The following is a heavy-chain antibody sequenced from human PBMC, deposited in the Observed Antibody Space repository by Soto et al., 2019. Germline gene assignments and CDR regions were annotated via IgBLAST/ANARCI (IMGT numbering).Heavy chain of an antibody. CDR3: AKVSNYYYISVYYRKAQQIYYYYGMDV. V-gene: IGHV3-23*01. CDR1: GSTFSSYA. J-gene: IGHJ6*04. Sequence: GGSLRLSCAASGSTFSSYAMSWVRQAPGKGLEWVSAISGSGGSTYYADSVKGRFTISRDNSKNTLYLQMNSLRADDTAVYYFAKVSNYYYISVYYRKAQQIYYYYGMDVWGKGTTVTVSS. CDR2: ISGSGGST. D-gene: IGHD3-22*01.